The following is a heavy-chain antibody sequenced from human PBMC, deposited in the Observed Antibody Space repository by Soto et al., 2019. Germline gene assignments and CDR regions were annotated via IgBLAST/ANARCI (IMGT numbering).Heavy chain of an antibody. CDR2: ISASSSYT. CDR3: ARDHHRYSGYDYVDY. V-gene: IGHV3-11*05. Sequence: ESGGGLVKPGGSLRLSCAASGFTFSDYYMSWIRQAPGKGLEWVSYISASSSYTNYADSVKGRFTISRDHAKNSLYLQMNSLRAEDTAVYYCARDHHRYSGYDYVDYWGQGTLVTVSS. D-gene: IGHD5-12*01. CDR1: GFTFSDYY. J-gene: IGHJ4*02.